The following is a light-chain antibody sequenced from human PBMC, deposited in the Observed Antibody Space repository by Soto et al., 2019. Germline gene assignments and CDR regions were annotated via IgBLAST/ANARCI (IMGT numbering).Light chain of an antibody. J-gene: IGKJ3*01. Sequence: AIRVTQSPSSFSASTGDRVTITCRASQGVSTYLAWYQQKPGMAPKLLVYSASTLQGGVPSRFSGSGRGTDFPLTITSLQSADFATYYCQQYYSYPFTFGPGTRVDIK. CDR2: SAS. CDR3: QQYYSYPFT. V-gene: IGKV1-8*01. CDR1: QGVSTY.